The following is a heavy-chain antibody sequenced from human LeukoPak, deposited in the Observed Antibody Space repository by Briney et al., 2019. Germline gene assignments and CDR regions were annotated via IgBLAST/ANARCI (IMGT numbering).Heavy chain of an antibody. CDR2: ISSNGGST. D-gene: IGHD3-22*01. Sequence: PGVSLRLSCAASGFTFSSYDMYWVRQAPGKGLEYVSGISSNGGSTYYANSVKGRLTISRDNSKNTLYLQMGSLRAEDMAVYYCARVVLSSGLLDYWGQGTLVTVSS. CDR3: ARVVLSSGLLDY. CDR1: GFTFSSYD. J-gene: IGHJ4*02. V-gene: IGHV3-64*01.